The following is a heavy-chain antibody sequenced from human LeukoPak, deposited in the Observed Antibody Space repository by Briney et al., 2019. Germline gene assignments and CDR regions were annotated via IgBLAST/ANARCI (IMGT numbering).Heavy chain of an antibody. D-gene: IGHD3-22*01. V-gene: IGHV3-7*01. CDR3: TRATVHYDSSGYFEGLFAFDI. Sequence: GGSLRLSCAASGFTFNNNWMTWVRQAPGKGPEWVANIKEDGSEKFYVDSVKGRFTISRDNAENSLYLQMTSLRAEDTAVYYCTRATVHYDSSGYFEGLFAFDIGGQGTMVTVSS. CDR2: IKEDGSEK. CDR1: GFTFNNNW. J-gene: IGHJ3*02.